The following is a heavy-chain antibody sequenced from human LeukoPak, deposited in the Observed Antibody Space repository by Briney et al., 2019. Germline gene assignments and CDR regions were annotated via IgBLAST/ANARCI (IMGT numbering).Heavy chain of an antibody. CDR2: LKSKTDGGVT. D-gene: IGHD3-22*01. CDR3: TTTYYYDSSPGSFDY. V-gene: IGHV3-15*01. CDR1: GFTFSNAW. Sequence: GSLKLSCAASGFTFSNAWMNWVRQAPGKGLEWVGRLKSKTDGGVTDYAAPVKGRFTISRDDSKNTLYLQMNSLKTEDTAVYYCTTTYYYDSSPGSFDYWGQGTLVTVSS. J-gene: IGHJ4*02.